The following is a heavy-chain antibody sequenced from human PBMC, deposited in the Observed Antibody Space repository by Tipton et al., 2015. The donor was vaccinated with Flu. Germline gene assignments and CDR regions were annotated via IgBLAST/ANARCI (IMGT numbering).Heavy chain of an antibody. CDR3: ARDPSLGMPDYFDS. D-gene: IGHD2-2*01. Sequence: TLSLTCAVSGDSISSDYYWGWIRQFPGKGLEWIGTVSRTGSTIYNPSLKSRVTLSIDTSKNQFSLKMKSVTATDMAVYYCARDPSLGMPDYFDSWGPGTLVTASS. J-gene: IGHJ4*02. CDR1: GDSISSDYY. CDR2: VSRTGST. V-gene: IGHV4-38-2*02.